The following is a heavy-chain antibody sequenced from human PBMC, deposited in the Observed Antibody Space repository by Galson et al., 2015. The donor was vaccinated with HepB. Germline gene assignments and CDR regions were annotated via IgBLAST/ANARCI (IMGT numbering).Heavy chain of an antibody. V-gene: IGHV3-23*01. CDR3: ARDPDYGDYAVSAFDI. D-gene: IGHD4-17*01. Sequence: SLRLSCAASGFTFDTYAMSWVRQAPGKGLEWVSAIGGGGGSTYYADSVKGRFTISRDNSKNTLYLQMNSLRAEDTAVYYCARDPDYGDYAVSAFDIWGQGTMVTVSS. J-gene: IGHJ3*02. CDR1: GFTFDTYA. CDR2: IGGGGGST.